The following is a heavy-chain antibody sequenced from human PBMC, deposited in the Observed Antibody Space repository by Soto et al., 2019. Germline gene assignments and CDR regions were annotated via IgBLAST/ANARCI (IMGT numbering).Heavy chain of an antibody. J-gene: IGHJ4*02. CDR3: ASTLRDYSFHY. CDR2: IIPIFGTA. V-gene: IGHV1-69*01. CDR1: GGTLSSYA. Sequence: SVKVSFKASGGTLSSYAISWLRQAPGQGLEWMGGIIPIFGTANYAQKFQGRVTITADESTSTAYMELSSLRSEDTAVYYCASTLRDYSFHYWGQGTLVTVSS.